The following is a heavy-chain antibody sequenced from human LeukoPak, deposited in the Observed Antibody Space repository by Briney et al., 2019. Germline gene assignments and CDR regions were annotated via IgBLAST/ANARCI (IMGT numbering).Heavy chain of an antibody. Sequence: ASVKVSCKASGYTFTSYYMHWVRQAPGQGLEWMGIINPSGGSTSYAQKFQDRVTMTRDTSTSTVYMELSSLRSEDTAVYYCARDPNPTYYYDSSGYLFDYWGQGTLVTVSS. V-gene: IGHV1-46*01. J-gene: IGHJ4*02. CDR3: ARDPNPTYYYDSSGYLFDY. CDR1: GYTFTSYY. CDR2: INPSGGST. D-gene: IGHD3-22*01.